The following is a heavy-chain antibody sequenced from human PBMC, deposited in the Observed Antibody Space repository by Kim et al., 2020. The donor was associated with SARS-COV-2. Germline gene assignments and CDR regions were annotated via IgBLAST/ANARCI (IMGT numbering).Heavy chain of an antibody. V-gene: IGHV4-59*13. D-gene: IGHD2-2*01. Sequence: SETLSLTCTVSGGSINNYYWNWIRQPPGKGLEWMGYIYHSGSTTYNPSLKSRVTISVDTYKNQFSLQLSSVTAADTAVYYCARSLPDWALPSDYFGHGTLVTVSA. CDR3: ARSLPDWALPSDY. CDR1: GGSINNYY. CDR2: IYHSGST. J-gene: IGHJ4*01.